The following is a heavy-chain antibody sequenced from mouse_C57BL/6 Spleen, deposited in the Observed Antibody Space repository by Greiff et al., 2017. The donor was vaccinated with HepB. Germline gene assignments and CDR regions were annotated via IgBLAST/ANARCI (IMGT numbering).Heavy chain of an antibody. Sequence: QVQLQQPGAELVKPGASVKMSCKASGYTFTSYWITWVKQRPGQGLEWIGDIYPGSGSTNYNEKFKSKATLTVDTSSSTAYMQLSSLTSEDSAVYYCAVYYGSSYPWYFDVWGTGTTVTVAS. D-gene: IGHD1-1*01. CDR3: AVYYGSSYPWYFDV. CDR1: GYTFTSYW. J-gene: IGHJ1*03. CDR2: IYPGSGST. V-gene: IGHV1-55*01.